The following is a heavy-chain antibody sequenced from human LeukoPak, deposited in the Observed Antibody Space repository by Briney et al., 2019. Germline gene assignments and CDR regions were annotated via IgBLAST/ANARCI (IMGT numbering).Heavy chain of an antibody. D-gene: IGHD3-22*01. CDR1: GFTFSSYG. Sequence: GGSLRLSCVASGFTFSSYGMHWVRQAPGKGLEWVAVIWYDGSNKYYADSVKGRFTISRDNSKNTLYLQMNSLRAEDTAVYYCAKDQDYYDTSGYYYVGDFQHWGQGTLVTVSS. V-gene: IGHV3-33*06. J-gene: IGHJ1*01. CDR2: IWYDGSNK. CDR3: AKDQDYYDTSGYYYVGDFQH.